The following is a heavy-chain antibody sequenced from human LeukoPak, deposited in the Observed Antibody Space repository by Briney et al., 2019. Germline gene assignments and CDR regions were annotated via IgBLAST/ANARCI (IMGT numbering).Heavy chain of an antibody. J-gene: IGHJ4*02. Sequence: PSETLSLTCAVYGGSFSGYYWSWIRQPPGKGLEWIGEINHSGSTNYNPSLKGRVTISVDTSKNQFSLKLSSVTAADTAVYYCARGLRPIDYWGQGTLVTVSS. D-gene: IGHD3-16*01. V-gene: IGHV4-34*01. CDR3: ARGLRPIDY. CDR2: INHSGST. CDR1: GGSFSGYY.